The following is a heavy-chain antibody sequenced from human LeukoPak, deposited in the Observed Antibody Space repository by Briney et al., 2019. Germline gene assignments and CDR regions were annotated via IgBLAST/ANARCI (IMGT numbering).Heavy chain of an antibody. CDR1: GYTFTSYG. Sequence: GASVKVSCKASGYTFTSYGISWVRQAPGQGLEWMGWISAYNGNTNYAQKLQGRVTMTTDTSTSTAYMELRSLRSDDTAVYYCARDARYSSSWDNFDYWGQGTLVTVSS. CDR3: ARDARYSSSWDNFDY. J-gene: IGHJ4*02. V-gene: IGHV1-18*01. CDR2: ISAYNGNT. D-gene: IGHD6-13*01.